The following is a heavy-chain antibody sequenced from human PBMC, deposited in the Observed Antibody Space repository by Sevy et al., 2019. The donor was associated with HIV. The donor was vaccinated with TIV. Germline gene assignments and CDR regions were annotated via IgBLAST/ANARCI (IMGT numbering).Heavy chain of an antibody. CDR3: ARDRRGEHSAYDGAGYYGMDV. CDR2: ISSSSNYI. V-gene: IGHV3-21*01. J-gene: IGHJ6*02. Sequence: GGSLRLSCADSGFTFSTYSMNWVRQGPGKGLEWVSSISSSSNYIYYADSVKGRFTVSRVNAKNSLYLQMNSLRAEDTAVYYWARDRRGEHSAYDGAGYYGMDVWGQGTTVTVSS. D-gene: IGHD5-12*01. CDR1: GFTFSTYS.